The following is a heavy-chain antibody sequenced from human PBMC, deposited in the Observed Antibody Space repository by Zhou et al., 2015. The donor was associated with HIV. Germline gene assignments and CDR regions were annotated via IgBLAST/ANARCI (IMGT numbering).Heavy chain of an antibody. CDR3: SAGAALYGYVGGVPYYGMDVV. D-gene: IGHD5-18*01. Sequence: QMQLVQSGPEVKKPGTSVKVSCKASGFTFTRSAIQWVRQTRGQSLEWIGWIVVDSGNRNFAPSFKERVTITRDRSINTVYMELSTLRSEDTAVYYCSAGAALYGYVGGVPYYGMDVVGAEGTASHRLL. V-gene: IGHV1-58*02. CDR2: IVVDSGNR. CDR1: GFTFTRSA. J-gene: IGHJ6*02.